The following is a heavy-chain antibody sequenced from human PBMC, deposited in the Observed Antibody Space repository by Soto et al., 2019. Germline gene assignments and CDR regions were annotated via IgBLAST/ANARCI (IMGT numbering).Heavy chain of an antibody. CDR3: ARGGQYGSGSYRYYYYGMDV. Sequence: ASVKVSCKASGYTFTSYDINWVRQATGQGLEWMGWMNPNSGNTGHAQKFQGRVTMTRNTSISTAYMELSSLRSEDTAVYYCARGGQYGSGSYRYYYYGMDVWGQGTTVTVSS. CDR2: MNPNSGNT. CDR1: GYTFTSYD. J-gene: IGHJ6*02. V-gene: IGHV1-8*01. D-gene: IGHD3-10*01.